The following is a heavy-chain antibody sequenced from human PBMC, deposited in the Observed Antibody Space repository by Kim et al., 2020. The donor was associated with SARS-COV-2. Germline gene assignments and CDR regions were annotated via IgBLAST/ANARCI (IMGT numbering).Heavy chain of an antibody. Sequence: GRFTISRDNSKNPLYLQMSSLRAEDTAVYYCARDWPEYCSSTSCYPFDYWGQGTLVTVSS. J-gene: IGHJ4*02. D-gene: IGHD2-2*01. CDR3: ARDWPEYCSSTSCYPFDY. V-gene: IGHV3-30*07.